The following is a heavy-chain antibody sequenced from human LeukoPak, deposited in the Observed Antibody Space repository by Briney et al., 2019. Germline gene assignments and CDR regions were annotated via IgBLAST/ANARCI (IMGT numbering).Heavy chain of an antibody. CDR1: GFTFSSYA. Sequence: GGSLRLSCAASGFTFSSYAMSWVRQAPGKGLEWVSAFSASGGSTYYADSVKGRFTVSRDSAKNSLYLQMNSLRPEDTALYYCVKDMNPGGADVWGQGTTVTVSS. CDR2: FSASGGST. J-gene: IGHJ6*02. D-gene: IGHD3-10*01. CDR3: VKDMNPGGADV. V-gene: IGHV3-23*01.